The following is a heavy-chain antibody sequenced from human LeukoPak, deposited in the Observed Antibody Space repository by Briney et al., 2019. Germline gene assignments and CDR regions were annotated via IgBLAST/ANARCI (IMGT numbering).Heavy chain of an antibody. CDR2: ISSSSSYI. CDR1: GFTFSNAW. V-gene: IGHV3-21*01. D-gene: IGHD4-17*01. Sequence: GGSLRLSCAASGFTFSNAWMSWVRQAPGKGLEWVSSISSSSSYIYYADSVKGRFTISRDNAKNSLYLQMNSLRAEDTAVFYCATNDYGASDYWGQGTLVTVSS. CDR3: ATNDYGASDY. J-gene: IGHJ4*02.